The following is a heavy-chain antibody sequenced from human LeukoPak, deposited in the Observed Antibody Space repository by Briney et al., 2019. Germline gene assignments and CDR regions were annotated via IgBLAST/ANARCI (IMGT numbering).Heavy chain of an antibody. CDR3: ARQLIS. CDR2: IYYSGST. CDR1: GVSISSYY. V-gene: IGHV4-59*08. J-gene: IGHJ3*01. Sequence: SETLSLTCTVSGVSISSYYWTWIRQPPGKGPEWIGYIYYSGSTNYNPPLKSRVTMSVDTSKNQFSLKLSSVTAADTAVYYCARQLISWGQGTMVTVSS.